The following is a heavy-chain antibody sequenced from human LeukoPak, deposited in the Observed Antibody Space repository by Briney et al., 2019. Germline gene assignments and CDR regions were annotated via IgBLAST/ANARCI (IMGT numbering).Heavy chain of an antibody. Sequence: SVTVSCKISGGIYRITSITWVRQAPGQGFEWMGGIIPMSDTANYAQNFQGRVTITKDESTSTAYMELSSLIPDDTALYYCATYGGNTAEYFQHWGQGTLVTVSS. J-gene: IGHJ1*01. CDR2: IIPMSDTA. CDR3: ATYGGNTAEYFQH. V-gene: IGHV1-69*05. CDR1: GGIYRITS. D-gene: IGHD4-23*01.